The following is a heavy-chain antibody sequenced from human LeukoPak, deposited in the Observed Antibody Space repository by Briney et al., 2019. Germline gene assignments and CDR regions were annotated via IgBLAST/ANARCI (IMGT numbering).Heavy chain of an antibody. CDR2: FCTTGST. V-gene: IGHV4-4*07. Sequence: PSETLSLTCTVSGGAISRWCWSWLRQPAGKGLEWIGRFCTTGSTNYSPSLKSRVTMSVDTSKNQFSLNLISVTAADTAVYYCAGSSIAARIDYWGQGTLVTVSS. D-gene: IGHD6-6*01. J-gene: IGHJ4*02. CDR1: GGAISRWC. CDR3: AGSSIAARIDY.